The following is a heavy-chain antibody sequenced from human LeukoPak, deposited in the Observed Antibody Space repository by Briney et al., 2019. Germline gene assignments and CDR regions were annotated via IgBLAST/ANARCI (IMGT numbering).Heavy chain of an antibody. CDR1: GGSISSSSYY. CDR2: IYYSGST. CDR3: ARGGMIVVAYGRYYFDY. Sequence: PSETLSLTCTVSGGSISSSSYYWGWIRQPPGKGLEWIGSIYYSGSTYYNPSLKSRVTISVDTSKNQFSLKLSSVTAADTAVYYCARGGMIVVAYGRYYFDYWGQGTLVTVSS. J-gene: IGHJ4*02. D-gene: IGHD3-22*01. V-gene: IGHV4-39*07.